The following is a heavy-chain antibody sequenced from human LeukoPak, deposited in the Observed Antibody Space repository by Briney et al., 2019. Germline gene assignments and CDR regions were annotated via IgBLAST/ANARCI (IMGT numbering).Heavy chain of an antibody. CDR2: INHSGST. CDR3: ASMAGWRPYYYYYMDV. CDR1: GGSFSGNY. Sequence: SETLSLTCAVYGGSFSGNYWSWIRQPPGKGLEWIGEINHSGSTNYNPSLKSRVTISVDTSKNQFSLKLSSVTAADTAVYYCASMAGWRPYYYYYMDVWGKGTTVTVSS. V-gene: IGHV4-34*01. J-gene: IGHJ6*03. D-gene: IGHD6-19*01.